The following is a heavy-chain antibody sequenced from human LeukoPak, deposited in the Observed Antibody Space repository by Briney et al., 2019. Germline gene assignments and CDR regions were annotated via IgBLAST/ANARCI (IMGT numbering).Heavy chain of an antibody. CDR3: ATAWEGYCSGGSCSQFDY. V-gene: IGHV1-24*01. CDR1: GYTLTELS. J-gene: IGHJ4*02. CDR2: FDPEDGET. D-gene: IGHD2-15*01. Sequence: GASVKVSCKVSGYTLTELSMHWVRQAPGKGLEWMGGFDPEDGETIYAQKFQGRVTMTEDTSTDTAYMELSSLRSEDTAVYYCATAWEGYCSGGSCSQFDYWGRGTLVTVSS.